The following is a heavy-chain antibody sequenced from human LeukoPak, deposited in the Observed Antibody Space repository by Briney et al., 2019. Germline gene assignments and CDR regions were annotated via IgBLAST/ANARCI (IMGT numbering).Heavy chain of an antibody. CDR1: GGSISSYY. D-gene: IGHD3-10*01. V-gene: IGHV4-34*01. J-gene: IGHJ5*02. CDR2: INHSGST. CDR3: ARHGFGSGSYYNAPGYNWFDP. Sequence: SETLSLTCTVSGGSISSYYWSWIRQPPGKGLEWIGEINHSGSTNYNPSLKSRVTISVDTSKNQFSLKLSSVTAADTAVYYCARHGFGSGSYYNAPGYNWFDPWGQGTLVTVSS.